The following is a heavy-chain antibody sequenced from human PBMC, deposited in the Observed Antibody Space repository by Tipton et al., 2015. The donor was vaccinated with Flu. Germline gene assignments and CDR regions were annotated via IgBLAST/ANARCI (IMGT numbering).Heavy chain of an antibody. V-gene: IGHV3-23*01. CDR1: GFTFTSFA. CDR3: AKRYCSSTTCYIPDALAI. Sequence: SLRLSCEASGFTFTSFAMNWVRQAPGKGLEWVSGISGSGGSTFYADSVRGRFTISRDNSKNTLYLQMNNLRVEDTAVYYCAKRYCSSTTCYIPDALAIWGQGTRVTVSS. CDR2: ISGSGGST. J-gene: IGHJ3*02. D-gene: IGHD2-2*01.